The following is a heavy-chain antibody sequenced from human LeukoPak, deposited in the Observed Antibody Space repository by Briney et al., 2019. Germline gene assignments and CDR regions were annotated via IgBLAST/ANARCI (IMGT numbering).Heavy chain of an antibody. V-gene: IGHV4-4*07. CDR1: GGSISSYY. CDR3: AREQGPGSYHDAFDI. Sequence: SETLSLTCTVSGGSISSYYWSWIRQPAGKGLEWIRRIYTSGSTNYNPSLKSRVTMSVDTSKNQFSLKLSSVTAADTAVYYCAREQGPGSYHDAFDIWGRGTMVTVSS. J-gene: IGHJ3*02. CDR2: IYTSGST. D-gene: IGHD3-10*01.